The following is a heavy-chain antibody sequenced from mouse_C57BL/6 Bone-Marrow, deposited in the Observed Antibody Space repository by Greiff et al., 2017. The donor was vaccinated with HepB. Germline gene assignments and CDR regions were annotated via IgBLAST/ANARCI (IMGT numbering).Heavy chain of an antibody. CDR3: AREKIGY. J-gene: IGHJ4*01. V-gene: IGHV5-4*01. D-gene: IGHD2-14*01. CDR1: GFTFSSYA. CDR2: ISDGGSYT. Sequence: EVQGVESGGGLVKPGGSLKLSCAASGFTFSSYAMSWVRQTPEKRLEWVATISDGGSYTYYPDNVKGRYTISRDNAKNNLYLQMSHLKSEDTTMYYCAREKIGYWGQGTSVTVSS.